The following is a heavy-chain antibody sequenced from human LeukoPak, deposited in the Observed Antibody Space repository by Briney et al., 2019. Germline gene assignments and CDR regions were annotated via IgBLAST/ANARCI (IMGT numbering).Heavy chain of an antibody. V-gene: IGHV3-23*01. J-gene: IGHJ4*02. CDR2: ISGSGRST. CDR1: GFTFSGCA. CDR3: AKRADGDGDLDY. D-gene: IGHD2-21*02. Sequence: GGSLRLSCAASGFTFSGCAMSWVRQAPGKGLEWVSAISGSGRSTYYADSVKGRFTISRDISKNTLYLEVNSLRAEDTAVYYCAKRADGDGDLDYWGQGTLVTVSS.